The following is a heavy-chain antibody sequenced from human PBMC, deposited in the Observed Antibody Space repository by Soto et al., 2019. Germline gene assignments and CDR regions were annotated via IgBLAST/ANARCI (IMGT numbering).Heavy chain of an antibody. D-gene: IGHD4-17*01. CDR1: GFTFSSYA. CDR3: AKGLDYGGKTERVTIDY. Sequence: GESLKISCAASGFTFSSYAMSWVRQAPGKGLEWVSAISGSGGSTYYADSVKGRFTISRDNSKNTLYLQMNSLRAEDTAVYYCAKGLDYGGKTERVTIDYWGQGTLVTVSS. CDR2: ISGSGGST. J-gene: IGHJ4*02. V-gene: IGHV3-23*01.